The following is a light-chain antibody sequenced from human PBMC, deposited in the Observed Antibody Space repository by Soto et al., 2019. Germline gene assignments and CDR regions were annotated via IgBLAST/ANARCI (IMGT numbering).Light chain of an antibody. CDR1: QSINNRY. CDR2: AAS. V-gene: IGKV3-20*01. J-gene: IGKJ3*01. Sequence: EIVLTQSPGTLSLSPGERATLSCRASQSINNRYLAWYQQKPGQAPRLLIYAASSRATGIPDRFSGSGSGTDFTVTISRLEPEDFAVYYCQQFGSSPGFTFGPGTKVDIK. CDR3: QQFGSSPGFT.